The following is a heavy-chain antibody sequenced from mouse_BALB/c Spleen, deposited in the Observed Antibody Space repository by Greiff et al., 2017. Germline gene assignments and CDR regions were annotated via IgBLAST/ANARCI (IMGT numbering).Heavy chain of an antibody. CDR3: AKEAIYYGYDGFGDY. CDR2: IWGGGST. D-gene: IGHD2-2*01. Sequence: VKLMESGPGLVAPSQSLSITCTVSGFSLTDYGVSWIRQPPGKGLEWLGVIWGGGSTYYNSALKSRLSISKDNSKSQVFLKMNSLQTDDTAMYYCAKEAIYYGYDGFGDYWGQGTSVTVSS. J-gene: IGHJ4*01. CDR1: GFSLTDYG. V-gene: IGHV2-6-5*01.